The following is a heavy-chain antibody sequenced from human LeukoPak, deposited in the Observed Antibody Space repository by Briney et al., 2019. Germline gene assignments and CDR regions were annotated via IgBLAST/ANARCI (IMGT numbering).Heavy chain of an antibody. Sequence: SETLSLTCTVSGASISSHYWSWIRQPPGKGLEAIGYIHDSGSANYNPSLKSRVTISVDTSKNQFSLMLTSLTAADTAVYYCARVMGSGSYYRFFDYWGQGTLVTVSS. V-gene: IGHV4-59*11. CDR1: GASISSHY. D-gene: IGHD3-10*01. CDR2: IHDSGSA. CDR3: ARVMGSGSYYRFFDY. J-gene: IGHJ4*02.